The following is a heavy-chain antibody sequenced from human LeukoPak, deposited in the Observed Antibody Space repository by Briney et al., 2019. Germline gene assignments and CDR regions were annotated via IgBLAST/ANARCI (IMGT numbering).Heavy chain of an antibody. CDR3: ARPHFRGSDQMLVAFDI. CDR2: RYPGDSDT. Sequence: PGESLKISCKASGYDLSKYWIGWVRQMPGKGLEWMGTRYPGDSDTRYGPSFRGQVTITADKSIGTAYLQLNRLKPSATAVYYCARPHFRGSDQMLVAFDIWGHGTLVTDSS. J-gene: IGHJ3*02. CDR1: GYDLSKYW. D-gene: IGHD2-2*01. V-gene: IGHV5-51*01.